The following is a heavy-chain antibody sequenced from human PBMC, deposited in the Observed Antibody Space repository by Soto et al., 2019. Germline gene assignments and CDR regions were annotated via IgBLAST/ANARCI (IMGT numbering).Heavy chain of an antibody. Sequence: EVQLVESGGGLVQPGGSLRLSCAAPGLTFSGYSMSWVRQAPGKGLEWVANIKQDGSEKYYVDSVKGRFTICRDNAKNSLYLQINSLRADDSAVYYCARQRGCDYWGQGTLVTVSS. J-gene: IGHJ4*02. CDR1: GLTFSGYS. D-gene: IGHD1-1*01. V-gene: IGHV3-7*01. CDR2: IKQDGSEK. CDR3: ARQRGCDY.